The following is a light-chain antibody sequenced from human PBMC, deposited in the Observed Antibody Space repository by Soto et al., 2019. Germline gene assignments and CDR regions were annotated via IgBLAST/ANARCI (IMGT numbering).Light chain of an antibody. CDR3: QQYNSYSKT. V-gene: IGKV1-5*03. J-gene: IGKJ1*01. CDR1: QSISSW. CDR2: KAS. Sequence: DIQMTQSPSTLSASVGDRVTITCRASQSISSWLAWYQQKPGKAPKLLIYKASSLESGVPSRFSGSGSGTEFTLTISSPQPDDFATYYCQQYNSYSKTFGPGTKVEIK.